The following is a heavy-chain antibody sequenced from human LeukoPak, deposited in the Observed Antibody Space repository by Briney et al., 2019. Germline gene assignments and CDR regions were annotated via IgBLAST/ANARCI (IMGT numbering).Heavy chain of an antibody. CDR2: INHSGST. CDR1: GGSFSGYY. J-gene: IGHJ4*02. V-gene: IGHV4-34*01. CDR3: ARGDAGRGPFPFDY. Sequence: SETLSLTCAVYGGSFSGYYWSWIRQPPGKGLEWIGEINHSGSTNYNPSLKSRVTISVDTSKNQFSLKLSSVTAADTAVHYCARGDAGRGPFPFDYWGQGTLVTVSS.